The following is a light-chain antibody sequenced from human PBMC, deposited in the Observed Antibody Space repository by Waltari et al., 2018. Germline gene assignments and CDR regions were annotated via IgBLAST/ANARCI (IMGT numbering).Light chain of an antibody. J-gene: IGKJ1*01. CDR3: QQFNDWPRT. Sequence: EVVMTQSPATLSVSQGERATLSCRASQSISINMVWYQQRPGQAPRLLIYEASKRATDIPARFSGSGSGTEFTLTISSVQSEDAAGYYCQQFNDWPRTFGQGTKVEIK. V-gene: IGKV3-15*01. CDR2: EAS. CDR1: QSISIN.